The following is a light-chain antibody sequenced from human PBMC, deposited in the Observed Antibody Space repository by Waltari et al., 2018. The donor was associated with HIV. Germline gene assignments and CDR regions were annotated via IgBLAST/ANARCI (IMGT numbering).Light chain of an antibody. CDR1: QSISSY. Sequence: DIQMTQSPSSLSASVGDRVTITCRASQSISSYLNWYQQKPGKAPKLLIYAASSLQSGVPSRFSGSGSGTDFTLTISSLQPEDFATYYCQQSYSTPRFFFGQGTKLEIK. J-gene: IGKJ2*01. CDR3: QQSYSTPRFF. CDR2: AAS. V-gene: IGKV1-39*01.